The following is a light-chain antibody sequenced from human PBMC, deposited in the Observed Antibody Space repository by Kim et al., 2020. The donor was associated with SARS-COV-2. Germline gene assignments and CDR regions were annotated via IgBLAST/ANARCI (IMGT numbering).Light chain of an antibody. CDR1: SSDGGGYNF. J-gene: IGLJ2*01. V-gene: IGLV2-14*03. CDR2: DVS. CDR3: SSYTSANTVV. Sequence: GQSITMSCTGTSSDGGGYNFVSWYQQHPGQVPKLMIYDVSDRPSGVSNRFSGSKSGDTASLTISGLQAEDEADYYCSSYTSANTVVFGGGTKVTVL.